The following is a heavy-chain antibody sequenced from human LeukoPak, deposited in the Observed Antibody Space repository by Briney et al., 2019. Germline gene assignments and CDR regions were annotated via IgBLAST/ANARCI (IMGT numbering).Heavy chain of an antibody. CDR1: GFTSSRYW. J-gene: IGHJ3*02. CDR2: ISSSSSYI. D-gene: IGHD2-21*01. V-gene: IGHV3-21*01. CDR3: ARVNCDI. Sequence: GGSLRLSCAASGFTSSRYWMSWVRQAPGKGLEWVSSISSSSSYIYYADSVKGRFTISRDNAKNSLYLQMNSLRAEDTAVYYCARVNCDIWGQGTMVTVSS.